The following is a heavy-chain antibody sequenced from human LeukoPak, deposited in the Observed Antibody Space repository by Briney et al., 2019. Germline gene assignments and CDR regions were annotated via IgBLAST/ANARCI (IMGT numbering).Heavy chain of an antibody. V-gene: IGHV4-34*01. J-gene: IGHJ5*02. Sequence: AETLSLTCAVYGGSFSGYYWSWIRQPPGKGLEWIGEINHSGSTYYSPSLKSRVTISVDTSNKFSLKLSSVTAADTAVYYCARGTVGYCSGGSCQGWFDPWGQGTLVTVSS. CDR3: ARGTVGYCSGGSCQGWFDP. CDR1: GGSFSGYY. D-gene: IGHD2-15*01. CDR2: INHSGST.